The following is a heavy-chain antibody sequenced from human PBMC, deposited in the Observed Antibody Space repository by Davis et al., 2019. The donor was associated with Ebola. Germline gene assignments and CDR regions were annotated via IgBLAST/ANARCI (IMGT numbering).Heavy chain of an antibody. CDR1: GGSISSSSYY. V-gene: IGHV4-39*02. CDR2: IYYSGST. D-gene: IGHD4-17*01. J-gene: IGHJ4*02. Sequence: SETLSLTCTVSGGSISSSSYYWGWIRQPPGKGLEWIGSIYYSGSTYYNPSLKSRVTMSVDTSMTRFSLRLNSVTAADTAVYYCARGNGDYLRLDSCGQGTLVTVSS. CDR3: ARGNGDYLRLDS.